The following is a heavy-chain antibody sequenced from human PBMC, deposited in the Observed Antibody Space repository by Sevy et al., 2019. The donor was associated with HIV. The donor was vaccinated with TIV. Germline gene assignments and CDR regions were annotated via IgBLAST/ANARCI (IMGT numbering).Heavy chain of an antibody. CDR2: ISSSGSTI. CDR1: GFTFSDYY. Sequence: GGSLRLSCAASGFTFSDYYMSWIRQAPGKGLEWVSYISSSGSTIYYADSVKGRFTISRDNAKNSLSLQMNSLRAEDTAVYYCASRGYSSSSGPDSYGMDVWGQGTTVTVSS. D-gene: IGHD6-6*01. CDR3: ASRGYSSSSGPDSYGMDV. J-gene: IGHJ6*02. V-gene: IGHV3-11*01.